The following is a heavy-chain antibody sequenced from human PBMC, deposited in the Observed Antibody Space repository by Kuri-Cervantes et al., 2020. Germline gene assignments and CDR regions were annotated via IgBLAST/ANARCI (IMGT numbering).Heavy chain of an antibody. CDR2: IKQDGSEK. J-gene: IGHJ4*02. D-gene: IGHD3-22*01. Sequence: GESLKISCAASGFTFSSYWMHWVRQAPGKGLEWVANIKQDGSEKYYVDSVKGRFTISRDNAKNSLYLQMNSLRAEDTAVYYCARDLPDYYDSSGYLDNWGQGTLVTVSS. CDR3: ARDLPDYYDSSGYLDN. V-gene: IGHV3-7*01. CDR1: GFTFSSYW.